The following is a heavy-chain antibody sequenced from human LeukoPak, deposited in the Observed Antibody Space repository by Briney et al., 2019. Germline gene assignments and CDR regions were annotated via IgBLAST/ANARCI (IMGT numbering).Heavy chain of an antibody. CDR3: ANGYYDSSGYYGGY. J-gene: IGHJ4*02. D-gene: IGHD3-22*01. V-gene: IGHV4-34*01. CDR2: INHSGST. Sequence: SETLSLTCAVYGGSFSGYYWSWIRQPPGKGLEWIGEINHSGSTNYNPSLKSRVTISVDTSKNQFSLKLSSVTAADTAVYYCANGYYDSSGYYGGYWGQGTLVTVSS. CDR1: GGSFSGYY.